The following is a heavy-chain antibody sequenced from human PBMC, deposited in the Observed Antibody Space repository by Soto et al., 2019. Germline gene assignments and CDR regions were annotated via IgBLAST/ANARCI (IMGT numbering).Heavy chain of an antibody. CDR2: IYPGDSEV. CDR1: GYNFNNYW. J-gene: IGHJ6*02. CDR3: AGRSPGHLGGTDV. D-gene: IGHD3-9*01. Sequence: PGESLKISCRTSGYNFNNYWIAWMRQMPGKGLEWLGTIYPGDSEVKYTPSFQGRVIISADESITTAYLQWSSLEASDTAMYYCAGRSPGHLGGTDVWGQGTTVT. V-gene: IGHV5-51*01.